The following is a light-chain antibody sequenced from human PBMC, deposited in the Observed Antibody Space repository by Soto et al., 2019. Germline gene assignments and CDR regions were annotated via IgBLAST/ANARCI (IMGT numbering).Light chain of an antibody. CDR3: QSYDSSLSVHVV. CDR1: SSNIGAGYD. CDR2: GNS. Sequence: QLVLTQPPSVSGAPGQRVTISCTGSSSNIGAGYDVHWYQQLPGTAPKLLIYGNSNRPSGVPDRFSGSKSGTSASLAITGHQAEDEADYYCQSYDSSLSVHVVFGGGTKLTVL. V-gene: IGLV1-40*01. J-gene: IGLJ2*01.